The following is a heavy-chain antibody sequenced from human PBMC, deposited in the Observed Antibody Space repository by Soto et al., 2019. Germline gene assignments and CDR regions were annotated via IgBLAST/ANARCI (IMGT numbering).Heavy chain of an antibody. V-gene: IGHV1-69*01. D-gene: IGHD7-27*01. Sequence: QVQVVQSGVEVRRPGSSVKVSCKASGDTFKNYVISWVRQAPGQGLEWMGGIIPLFGTTDFAQRFQGRLTITTDESTTTAYMELSRLRSEDTATYYCAAELGFGKLSVVWGQGTTVTVSS. J-gene: IGHJ6*02. CDR1: GDTFKNYV. CDR3: AAELGFGKLSVV. CDR2: IIPLFGTT.